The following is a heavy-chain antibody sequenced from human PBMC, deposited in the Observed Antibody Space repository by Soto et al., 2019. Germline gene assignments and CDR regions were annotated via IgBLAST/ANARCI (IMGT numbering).Heavy chain of an antibody. Sequence: GGSLRLSCAASGFTFSSYSMNWVRQAPGKGLEWVSSISSSSSYIYYADSVKGRFTISRDNAKNSLYLQMNSLRAEDTAVYYCARAVTYGSGSYFGFSLPSMDVWGKGTTVTVSS. CDR1: GFTFSSYS. V-gene: IGHV3-21*01. CDR3: ARAVTYGSGSYFGFSLPSMDV. D-gene: IGHD3-10*01. J-gene: IGHJ6*03. CDR2: ISSSSSYI.